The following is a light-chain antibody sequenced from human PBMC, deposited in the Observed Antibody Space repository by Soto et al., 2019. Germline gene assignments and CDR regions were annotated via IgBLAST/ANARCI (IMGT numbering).Light chain of an antibody. J-gene: IGLJ3*02. CDR2: EVS. CDR1: SSDVGGYNY. CDR3: SSYTTSGTPV. V-gene: IGLV2-14*01. Sequence: QSVLTQPASVSGSPGQSITISCTGTSSDVGGYNYLSWYQQHPGKAPRVMIYEVSNRPSGVSYRFSGSKSGNTASLTISGLQAEDEADYFCSSYTTSGTPVFGGGTKLTVL.